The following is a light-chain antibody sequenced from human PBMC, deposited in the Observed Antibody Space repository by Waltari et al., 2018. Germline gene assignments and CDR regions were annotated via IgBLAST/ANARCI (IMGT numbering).Light chain of an antibody. J-gene: IGKJ1*01. CDR2: GAS. V-gene: IGKV3-20*01. CDR1: QSVGRT. CDR3: QHYVRLPAT. Sequence: ELVLTQSQGTLSLSPGARPTLPCRASQSVGRTVAWYQQKPGQAPRLLMYGASSRATGTPDRFSGSGSGTDFSLTISRLEPEDFAVYYCQHYVRLPATFGQGTKVEIK.